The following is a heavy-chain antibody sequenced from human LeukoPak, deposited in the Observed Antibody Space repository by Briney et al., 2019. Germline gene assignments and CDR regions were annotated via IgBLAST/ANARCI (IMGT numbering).Heavy chain of an antibody. Sequence: GGSLRLSCAASGFTFSSYGMHWVRQAPGKGLEWVAFIRYDGSNKYYADSAKGRFTISRDNSKNTLYLQMNSLRAEDTAVYYCAKDELKQWLVYDYWGQGTLVTVSS. CDR2: IRYDGSNK. J-gene: IGHJ4*02. V-gene: IGHV3-30*02. D-gene: IGHD6-19*01. CDR1: GFTFSSYG. CDR3: AKDELKQWLVYDY.